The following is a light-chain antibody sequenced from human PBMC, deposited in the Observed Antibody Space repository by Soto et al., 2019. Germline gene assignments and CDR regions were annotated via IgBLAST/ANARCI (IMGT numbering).Light chain of an antibody. CDR2: KAS. V-gene: IGKV1-5*03. CDR3: QQYNIYPLT. J-gene: IGKJ4*01. CDR1: QSISSW. Sequence: DIQMTQSPSTLSASVGDRVTITCRASQSISSWLAWYQQKPGKAPKLLIYKASSLESGVPSRFSGSGSGTEFTLSISILQPDDFATYYCQQYNIYPLTFGGGTKV.